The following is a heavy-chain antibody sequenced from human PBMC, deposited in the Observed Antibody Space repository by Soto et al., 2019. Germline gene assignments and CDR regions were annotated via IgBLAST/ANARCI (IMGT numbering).Heavy chain of an antibody. J-gene: IGHJ4*02. V-gene: IGHV4-34*01. CDR1: GGSFSGYY. CDR3: ARSSGWYYFDY. Sequence: SETLSLTCAVYGGSFSGYYWNWIRQPPGKGLEWIGEINHSGSTNYNPSLKSRVTISVDTSKNQFSLKLSSVTAADTAVYYCARSSGWYYFDYWGQGTLVTVSS. CDR2: INHSGST. D-gene: IGHD6-19*01.